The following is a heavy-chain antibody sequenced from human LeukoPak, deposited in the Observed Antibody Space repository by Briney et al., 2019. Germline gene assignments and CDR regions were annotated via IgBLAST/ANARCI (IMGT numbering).Heavy chain of an antibody. CDR1: GFTFSSYE. J-gene: IGHJ5*02. CDR3: ASTYYDYVWGGRWFDP. CDR2: ISSSGSTI. V-gene: IGHV3-48*03. D-gene: IGHD3-16*01. Sequence: GGSLRLSCAASGFTFSSYEMNWVRQAPGKGLEWVSYISSSGSTIYYADSVKGRFTISRDNAKNSLYLQMNSLRAEDTAVYYCASTYYDYVWGGRWFDPWGQGTLVTVSS.